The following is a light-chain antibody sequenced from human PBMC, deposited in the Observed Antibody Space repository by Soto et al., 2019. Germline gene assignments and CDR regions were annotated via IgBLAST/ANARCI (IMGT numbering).Light chain of an antibody. CDR2: EVT. CDR3: SSYAGSNMGV. Sequence: QSALTQPPSASGSPGQSVTISCTGTRNDVGGYNFVSWYQQHPGKAPKLLIYEVTQRPSGVPDRFSASKSGNTASLTVSGLQAEDEADYYCSSYAGSNMGVFGTGTKLNVL. J-gene: IGLJ1*01. V-gene: IGLV2-8*01. CDR1: RNDVGGYNF.